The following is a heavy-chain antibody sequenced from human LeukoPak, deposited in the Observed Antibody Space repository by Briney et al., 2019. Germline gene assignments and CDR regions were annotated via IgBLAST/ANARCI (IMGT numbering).Heavy chain of an antibody. CDR2: ISNDGGGT. D-gene: IGHD3-22*01. Sequence: GGSLRLSCAASGLTFNNYGLIWVRQAPGKGLEWVSAISNDGGGTQYADFVEGRFTISRDNSKNTLFLQMSSLRAEDTALYYCAKGSSGYFADLWGQGTLVTVSS. J-gene: IGHJ5*02. V-gene: IGHV3-23*01. CDR1: GLTFNNYG. CDR3: AKGSSGYFADL.